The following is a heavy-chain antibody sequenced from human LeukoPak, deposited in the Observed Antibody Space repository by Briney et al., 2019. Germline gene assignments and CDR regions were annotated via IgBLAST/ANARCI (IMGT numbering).Heavy chain of an antibody. J-gene: IGHJ4*02. V-gene: IGHV4-59*08. Sequence: SETLSLTCTVSGVSISSYYWCWIRQPPGKGLEWIGYIYYSGSTNYNPSLKRRVTISVDTSKNQFSLKLSSVTAADTAVYYCARGTRNFDYWGQGTLVTVSS. CDR3: ARGTRNFDY. CDR2: IYYSGST. D-gene: IGHD3/OR15-3a*01. CDR1: GVSISSYY.